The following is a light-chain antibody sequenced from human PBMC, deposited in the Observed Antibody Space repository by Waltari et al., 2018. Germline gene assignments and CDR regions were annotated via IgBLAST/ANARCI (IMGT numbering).Light chain of an antibody. CDR3: QSRDSYTDRV. V-gene: IGLV3-19*01. CDR2: GDN. Sequence: SSELTQDPTVSVALGQTVSITFPGDSLRTDYASWYRQRPGQAPILVIYGDNNRPSGIPDRFSTSTSGDTASLTITETQAEDEGDYYCQSRDSYTDRVFGGGTKLTVI. CDR1: SLRTDY. J-gene: IGLJ3*02.